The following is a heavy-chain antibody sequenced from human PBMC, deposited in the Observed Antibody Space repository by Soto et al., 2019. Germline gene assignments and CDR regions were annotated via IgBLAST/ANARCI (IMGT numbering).Heavy chain of an antibody. J-gene: IGHJ4*02. V-gene: IGHV3-73*01. CDR1: GFTFSGSA. D-gene: IGHD6-6*01. CDR2: IRSKANSYAT. Sequence: GGSLRLSCAASGFTFSGSAMHWVRQASGKGLEWVGRIRSKANSYATAYAASVKGRFTISRDDSKNTAHLQMNSLKTDDTAVYYCTAVEHLVQGVTFDYWGQGTLVTVSS. CDR3: TAVEHLVQGVTFDY.